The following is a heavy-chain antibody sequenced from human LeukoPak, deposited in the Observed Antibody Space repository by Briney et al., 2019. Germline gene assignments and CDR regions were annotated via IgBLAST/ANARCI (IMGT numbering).Heavy chain of an antibody. CDR2: INPNSGGT. Sequence: ASVKVSCKASGYTFTGYYMHWVRQAPGQGLEWMGWINPNSGGTNYAQKFQGRATMTRDTSISTAYMELSRLRSDDTAVYYCARDRDTMVRGVIIYYYMDVWGKGTTVTISS. CDR1: GYTFTGYY. D-gene: IGHD3-10*01. J-gene: IGHJ6*03. V-gene: IGHV1-2*02. CDR3: ARDRDTMVRGVIIYYYMDV.